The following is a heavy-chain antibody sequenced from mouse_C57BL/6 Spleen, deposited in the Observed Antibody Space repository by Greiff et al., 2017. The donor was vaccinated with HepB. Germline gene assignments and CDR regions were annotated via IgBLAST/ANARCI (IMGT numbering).Heavy chain of an antibody. D-gene: IGHD1-1*01. Sequence: EVKVEESGGGLVQPGGSMKLSCAASGFTFSDAWMDWVRQSPEKGLEWVAEIRNKANNHATYYAESVKGRFTISRDDSKSSVYLQMNSLRAEDTGIDYCTYYGSRYAMDYWGQGTSVTVSS. CDR3: TYYGSRYAMDY. CDR2: IRNKANNHAT. V-gene: IGHV6-6*01. CDR1: GFTFSDAW. J-gene: IGHJ4*01.